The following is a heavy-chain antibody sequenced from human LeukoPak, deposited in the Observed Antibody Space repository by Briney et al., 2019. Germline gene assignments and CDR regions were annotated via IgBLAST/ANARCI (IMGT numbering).Heavy chain of an antibody. CDR1: GFTLRTYW. V-gene: IGHV3-74*01. CDR2: INGEGSRI. J-gene: IGHJ6*02. Sequence: GGSLRLSCAVTGFTLRTYWIHWVRHSPGRGLEWVARINGEGSRINYADSVRGRFTISRDNAKNTAYLQMNSLIADVTALYYCSRVPGYYYYCMDVWGQGSTVFVSS. CDR3: SRVPGYYYYCMDV.